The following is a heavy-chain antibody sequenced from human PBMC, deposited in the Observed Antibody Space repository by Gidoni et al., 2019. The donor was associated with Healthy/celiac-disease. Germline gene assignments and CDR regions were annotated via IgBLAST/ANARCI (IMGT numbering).Heavy chain of an antibody. D-gene: IGHD4-17*01. Sequence: QVQLVESGGGVVQPGRSLRLPCAASGFTFSSYGMNWVRQAPGKGLEWVAVIWYDGSNKYYADSVKGRFTISRDNSKNTLYLQMNSLRAEDTAVYYCARERGGDYYFDYWGQGTLVTVSS. CDR3: ARERGGDYYFDY. CDR1: GFTFSSYG. V-gene: IGHV3-33*01. CDR2: IWYDGSNK. J-gene: IGHJ4*02.